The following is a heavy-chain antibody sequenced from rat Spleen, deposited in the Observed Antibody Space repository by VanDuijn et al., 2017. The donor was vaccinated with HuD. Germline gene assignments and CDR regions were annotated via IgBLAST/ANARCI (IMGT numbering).Heavy chain of an antibody. Sequence: QVQLKESGPGLVQPSQTLSLTCTVSGFSLTSYHVSWVRQPPGKGLEWMGVIWTGGSTAYNSLLKSRLSISRDTSKSQVFLKMHSLQADDTGTYYCSRYNSGFDFWGQGVMVTVSS. CDR2: IWTGGST. CDR1: GFSLTSYH. V-gene: IGHV2-43*01. J-gene: IGHJ2*01. D-gene: IGHD4-3*01. CDR3: SRYNSGFDF.